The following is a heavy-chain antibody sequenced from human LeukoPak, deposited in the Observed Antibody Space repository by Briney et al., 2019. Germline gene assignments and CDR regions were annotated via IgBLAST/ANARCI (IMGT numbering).Heavy chain of an antibody. CDR1: GFSFSNYD. J-gene: IGHJ4*02. D-gene: IGHD4-17*01. Sequence: PGRSLRLSCAASGFSFSNYDMHWVRQAPGKGLEWEAVIWYDGSNKYYADSVKGRFTISRDNSKNTLYLQMNSLRVEDTAVYYCARGDPTVTTKQNFDYWGQGTLVTVSS. CDR3: ARGDPTVTTKQNFDY. V-gene: IGHV3-33*01. CDR2: IWYDGSNK.